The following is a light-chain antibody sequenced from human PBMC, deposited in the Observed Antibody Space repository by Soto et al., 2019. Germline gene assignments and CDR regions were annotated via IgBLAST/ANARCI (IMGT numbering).Light chain of an antibody. J-gene: IGKJ5*01. CDR1: QNIINY. Sequence: EVVMTQSPSTVSVSPGERATLSCRASQNIINYLAWYQQKPGQAPRLLIYDASNRATGIPAKFSGSGFGTDFTLTISNLEPADSAVYYCQQRSNWSITFGQGTRLEIK. V-gene: IGKV3-11*01. CDR2: DAS. CDR3: QQRSNWSIT.